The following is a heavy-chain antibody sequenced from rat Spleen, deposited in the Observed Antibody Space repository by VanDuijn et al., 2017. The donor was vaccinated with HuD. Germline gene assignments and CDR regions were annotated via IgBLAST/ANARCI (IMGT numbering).Heavy chain of an antibody. CDR2: ISNTGSTT. D-gene: IGHD1-9*01. J-gene: IGHJ3*01. CDR3: TRGIYYGYNAFAY. CDR1: GFTFNNYW. Sequence: EVQLVESGGGLVQPGRSLKLSCVASGFTFNNYWMTWIRQAPGKGLAWVASISNTGSTTNYPDSVKGRISISRDNAKSTLYVQLNSLRSEYTATYFCTRGIYYGYNAFAYWGQGTLVTVSS. V-gene: IGHV5-31*01.